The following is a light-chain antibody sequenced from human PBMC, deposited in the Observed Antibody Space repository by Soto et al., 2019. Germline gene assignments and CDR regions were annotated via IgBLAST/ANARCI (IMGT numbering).Light chain of an antibody. CDR1: SSDVGGYDY. V-gene: IGLV2-8*01. CDR2: EVT. Sequence: QSVLTQPPSASGSPGQSVTISCTGTSSDVGGYDYVSWYQQRPGKAPKLLIHEVTKRPSGVPDRFSGSKSGNTASLTVSGLQAEDEADYYCSSYAGRTLYVFXTGTNVTVL. J-gene: IGLJ1*01. CDR3: SSYAGRTLYV.